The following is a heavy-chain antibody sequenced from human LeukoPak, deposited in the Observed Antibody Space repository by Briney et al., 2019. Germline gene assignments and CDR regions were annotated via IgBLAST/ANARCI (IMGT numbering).Heavy chain of an antibody. J-gene: IGHJ4*02. CDR1: GFTFSTYA. CDR3: VRDVWGDRDSYFDC. D-gene: IGHD2-21*01. V-gene: IGHV3-23*01. CDR2: IRGSGAGT. Sequence: GGSLRLSCAASGFTFSTYAMSWVRQAPGKGLEWVSAIRGSGAGTYYADSAKGRFTMSRDNAKNRLYLQMNSLSAEDTGVYYCVRDVWGDRDSYFDCWGQGTLVTVSS.